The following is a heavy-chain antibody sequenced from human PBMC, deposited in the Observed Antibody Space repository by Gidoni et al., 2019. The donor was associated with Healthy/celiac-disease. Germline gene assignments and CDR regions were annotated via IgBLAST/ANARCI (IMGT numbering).Heavy chain of an antibody. Sequence: EVQLVESGGVVVQPGGSLRLSCAASGYPFDDYTMHWVRQAPGQGLELVSFISWDGGSTYYADSVKGRFTISRYNSKHSMYLQMNSLRPEDTALYYCAKYKHSSGWSHPDYWGQGTLVTVSS. V-gene: IGHV3-43*01. J-gene: IGHJ4*02. D-gene: IGHD6-19*01. CDR1: GYPFDDYT. CDR3: AKYKHSSGWSHPDY. CDR2: ISWDGGST.